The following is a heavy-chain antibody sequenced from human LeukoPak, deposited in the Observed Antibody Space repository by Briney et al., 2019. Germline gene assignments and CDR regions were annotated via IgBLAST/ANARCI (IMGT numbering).Heavy chain of an antibody. Sequence: SETLSLTCAVSGGSLISTTYYWGWIRQPPGKGLEWIGSIYYSGSTYCNPSLKSRVTISVDTSKNQFSLKLSSVTAADTAVYYCARPGSGSYLYYYYGMDVWGQGTTVTVSS. CDR1: GGSLISTTYY. J-gene: IGHJ6*02. V-gene: IGHV4-39*07. CDR3: ARPGSGSYLYYYYGMDV. D-gene: IGHD3-10*01. CDR2: IYYSGST.